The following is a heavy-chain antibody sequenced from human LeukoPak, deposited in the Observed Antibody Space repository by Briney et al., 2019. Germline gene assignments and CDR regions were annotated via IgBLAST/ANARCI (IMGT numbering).Heavy chain of an antibody. V-gene: IGHV1-18*01. CDR3: ARGPREYFDWLEYTY. J-gene: IGHJ4*02. D-gene: IGHD3-9*01. CDR1: GYTFTSYG. CDR2: ISAYNGNT. Sequence: ASVKVSCKASGYTFTSYGISWVRQAPGQGLEWMGWISAYNGNTNYAQKLQGRVTMTTDTSTSTAYMELRSLRSDDTAVYYCARGPREYFDWLEYTYWGQGTLVTVSS.